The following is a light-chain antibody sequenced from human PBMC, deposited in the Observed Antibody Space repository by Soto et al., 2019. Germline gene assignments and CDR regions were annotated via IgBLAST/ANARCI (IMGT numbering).Light chain of an antibody. CDR1: QGISSW. J-gene: IGKJ4*01. Sequence: DIQMTQSPSSVSASVGDRVTITCRASQGISSWLAWYQHKPGKAPNLLIYAASILQNGVPSRFSGSGSGTDFTLTISNLQPEDFATYYCQQADSFPLTLGGGTKVEIK. CDR3: QQADSFPLT. CDR2: AAS. V-gene: IGKV1-12*01.